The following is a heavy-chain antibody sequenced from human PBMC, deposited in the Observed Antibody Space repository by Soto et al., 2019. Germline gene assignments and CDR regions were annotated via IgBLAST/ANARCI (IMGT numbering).Heavy chain of an antibody. V-gene: IGHV1-46*03. Sequence: GASVKVSCKASGYTFTSYYMHWVRQAPGQGLEWMGIINPSGVSTSYAQKFQGRVTMNRDTSTSTVYMELSSLRSEDTAVYYCAGSIRYYGMDVWGQGTTVTVS. CDR1: GYTFTSYY. J-gene: IGHJ6*02. CDR3: AGSIRYYGMDV. CDR2: INPSGVST. D-gene: IGHD3-3*01.